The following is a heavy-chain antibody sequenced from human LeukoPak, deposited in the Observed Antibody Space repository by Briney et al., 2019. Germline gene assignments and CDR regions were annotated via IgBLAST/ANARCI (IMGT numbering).Heavy chain of an antibody. V-gene: IGHV3-9*01. J-gene: IGHJ4*02. D-gene: IGHD3-10*01. CDR1: GCIFSNYY. CDR3: AKDLSFNYYGSGSYADY. Sequence: GGSLRLSCAASGCIFSNYYMHWVRKPPGKGLVWVSGISWNSGSIGYADSVKGRFTISRDNAKNSLYLQMNSLRAEDTALYYCAKDLSFNYYGSGSYADYWGQGTLVTVSS. CDR2: ISWNSGSI.